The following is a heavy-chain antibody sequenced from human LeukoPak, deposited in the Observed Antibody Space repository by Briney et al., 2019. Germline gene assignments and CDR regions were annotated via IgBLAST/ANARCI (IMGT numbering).Heavy chain of an antibody. CDR2: ISWNSGSI. V-gene: IGHV3-9*01. CDR3: ARALYSGSYLDY. Sequence: GGSLRLSCAVSGFAFDDYAMHWVRQAPGRGLEWVSGISWNSGSIGYADSVKGRFTNSRDNAKHSLYLQMNSLRAEDTAVYYCARALYSGSYLDYWGQGTLVTVPS. J-gene: IGHJ4*02. D-gene: IGHD1-26*01. CDR1: GFAFDDYA.